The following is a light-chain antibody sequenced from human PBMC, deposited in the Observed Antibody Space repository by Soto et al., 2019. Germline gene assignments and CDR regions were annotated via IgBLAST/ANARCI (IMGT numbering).Light chain of an antibody. J-gene: IGKJ2*01. CDR3: QSYNDWPFA. CDR2: GVS. V-gene: IGKV3-15*01. Sequence: EIVMTQSPATLSVSPGEGVTLSCRASESLFGFLAWYQHKPGQAPRLLIYGVSTKATGVPARFSGSGSATDFTLTITSLQSDDSAVYYCQSYNDWPFAFGQGTKLEI. CDR1: ESLFGF.